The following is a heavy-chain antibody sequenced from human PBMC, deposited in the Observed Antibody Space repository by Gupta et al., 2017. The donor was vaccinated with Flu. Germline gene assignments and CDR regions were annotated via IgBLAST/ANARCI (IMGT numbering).Heavy chain of an antibody. CDR3: ARHATGVQDYGGNSGAAVY. D-gene: IGHD4-23*01. CDR2: IYPGDSDT. CDR1: GYSFTSYW. J-gene: IGHJ4*02. Sequence: EVQLVQSGAEVKKPGESLKISCKGSGYSFTSYWLGWVRQMPGKGLEWMGIIYPGDSDTRYSPSFQGQVTISADKSISTAYLQWSSLKASDTAMYYCARHATGVQDYGGNSGAAVYWGQGTLVTVSS. V-gene: IGHV5-51*01.